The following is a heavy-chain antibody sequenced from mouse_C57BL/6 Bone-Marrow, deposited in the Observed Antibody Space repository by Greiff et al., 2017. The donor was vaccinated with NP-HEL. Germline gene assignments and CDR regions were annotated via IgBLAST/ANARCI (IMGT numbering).Heavy chain of an antibody. CDR1: GYSFTGYY. Sequence: EVQLQQSGPELVKPGASVKISCKASGYSFTGYYMNWVKQSPEKSLEWIGEINPSTGGTTYNQKFKAKATLTVDKSSSTAYMQLKSLTSEDSAVYYCARWPNWYDMDYWGQGTSVTVTS. CDR2: INPSTGGT. D-gene: IGHD4-1*01. V-gene: IGHV1-42*01. CDR3: ARWPNWYDMDY. J-gene: IGHJ4*01.